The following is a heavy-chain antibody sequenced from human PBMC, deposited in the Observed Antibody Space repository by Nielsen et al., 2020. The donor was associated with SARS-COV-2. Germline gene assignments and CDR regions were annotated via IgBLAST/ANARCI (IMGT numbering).Heavy chain of an antibody. Sequence: GESLKISCAASGFTFSSYAMSWVRQAPGKGLEWVSAISGSGGSTYYADSVKGRFTISRDNSKNTLYLQMNSLRAEDTAVYYCAKDGSADSSSDDYWGQGTLVTVSS. D-gene: IGHD6-13*01. V-gene: IGHV3-23*01. CDR2: ISGSGGST. CDR1: GFTFSSYA. J-gene: IGHJ4*02. CDR3: AKDGSADSSSDDY.